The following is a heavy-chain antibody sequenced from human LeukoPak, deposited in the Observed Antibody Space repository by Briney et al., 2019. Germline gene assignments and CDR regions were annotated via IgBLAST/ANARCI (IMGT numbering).Heavy chain of an antibody. CDR3: AKDGLYCTGGSCYNLLNS. J-gene: IGHJ4*02. CDR1: GFFFSNSG. CDR2: LPYDGNNE. V-gene: IGHV3-30*18. Sequence: PGGSLRLSCAASGFFFSNSGMHWVRQVPGKRLEWVAILPYDGNNEYYADSVKGRFTASRDNSENTLYLQMNSLRSEDTAVYYCAKDGLYCTGGSCYNLLNSWGQGTLVIVSS. D-gene: IGHD2-15*01.